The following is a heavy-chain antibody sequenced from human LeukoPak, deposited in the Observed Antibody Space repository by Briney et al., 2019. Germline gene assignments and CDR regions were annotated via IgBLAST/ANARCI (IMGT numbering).Heavy chain of an antibody. CDR2: ISSSSSYI. J-gene: IGHJ4*02. V-gene: IGHV3-21*04. Sequence: GGSLRLSCAASGFTFSSYSMNWVRQAPGKGLEWVSSISSSSSYIYYADSVKGRFTISRDNAKNSLYLQMNGLRAEDTAVYYCAKSVYSSSWYGLSYFDYWGQGTLVTVSS. CDR1: GFTFSSYS. D-gene: IGHD6-13*01. CDR3: AKSVYSSSWYGLSYFDY.